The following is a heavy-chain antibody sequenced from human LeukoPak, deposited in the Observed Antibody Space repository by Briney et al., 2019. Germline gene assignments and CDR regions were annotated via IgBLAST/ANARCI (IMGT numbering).Heavy chain of an antibody. CDR2: IRSKANSYAT. CDR1: GFTFSGSA. Sequence: PGGSLRLSCAASGFTFSGSAMHWVRQASGKGLERVGRIRSKANSYATAYAASVKGRFTISRDNAKNTVYLQMNSLRAEDTAVYYCARGKYGGYFIDYWGQGTLVTVSS. CDR3: ARGKYGGYFIDY. D-gene: IGHD5-12*01. J-gene: IGHJ4*02. V-gene: IGHV3-73*01.